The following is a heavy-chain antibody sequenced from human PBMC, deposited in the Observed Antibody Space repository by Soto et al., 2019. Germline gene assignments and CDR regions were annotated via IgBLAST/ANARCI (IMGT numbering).Heavy chain of an antibody. D-gene: IGHD3-10*01. J-gene: IGHJ5*02. Sequence: SETLSLTCTVSGGSISSGGYYWSWIRQHPGKGLEWIGYIYYSGSTYYNPSLKSRVTISVDTSKNHFSLKLSSVTAADTAVYYCARKRSWFGELGGLYNWFDPWGQGTLVTVSS. CDR2: IYYSGST. CDR1: GGSISSGGYY. V-gene: IGHV4-31*03. CDR3: ARKRSWFGELGGLYNWFDP.